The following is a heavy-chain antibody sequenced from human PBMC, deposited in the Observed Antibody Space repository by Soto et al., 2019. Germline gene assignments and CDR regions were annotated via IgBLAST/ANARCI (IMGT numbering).Heavy chain of an antibody. J-gene: IGHJ4*02. CDR1: GGSFSGYY. D-gene: IGHD2-15*01. CDR2: IHHSGST. CDR3: ASRYCSGGSCYYYFDY. Sequence: QVQLQQWGAGLLKPSETLSLTCAVYGGSFSGYYWSWIRQPPGKGLEWIGEIHHSGSTNYNPSLKSSVTISVDTSKNWFSLKLSSVTAADTAVYYCASRYCSGGSCYYYFDYWGQGTLVTVSS. V-gene: IGHV4-34*01.